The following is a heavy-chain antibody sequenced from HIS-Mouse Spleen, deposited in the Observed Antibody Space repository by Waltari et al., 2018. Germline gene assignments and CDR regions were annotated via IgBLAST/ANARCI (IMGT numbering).Heavy chain of an antibody. CDR2: IYYSGST. V-gene: IGHV4-39*07. CDR1: GGSISSSSYC. J-gene: IGHJ2*01. CDR3: AREIPYSSSWYDWYFDL. Sequence: QLQLQESGPGLVKPSETLSLTCTVSGGSISSSSYCWGRIRQPPGKGLEWIGSIYYSGSTYYNPSLKSRVTISVDTSKNQFSLKLSSVTAADTAVYYCAREIPYSSSWYDWYFDLWGRGTLVTVSS. D-gene: IGHD6-13*01.